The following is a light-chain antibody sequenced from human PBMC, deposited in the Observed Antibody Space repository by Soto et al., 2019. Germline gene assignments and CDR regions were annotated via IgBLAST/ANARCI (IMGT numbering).Light chain of an antibody. CDR3: QQGYNSPPIT. CDR1: PHIFSS. CDR2: AAS. Sequence: QMTQSPSSLAASRGDRVTIPCRAGPHIFSSLNWYQQQPGKAPKLLIYAASNLQSGVPSRFRGSGSGTDFTLTISSLQPGNFATYYFQQGYNSPPITFGHVRRLEI. V-gene: IGKV1-39*01. J-gene: IGKJ5*01.